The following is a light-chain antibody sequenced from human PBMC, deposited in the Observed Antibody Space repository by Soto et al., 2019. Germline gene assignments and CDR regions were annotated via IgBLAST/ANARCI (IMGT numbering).Light chain of an antibody. CDR2: DAS. CDR3: QQYDNLPLT. J-gene: IGKJ4*01. Sequence: DIQMTQSPSTLSASVGDRVTSTCRASQSISSWLAWYQQKPGKAPKLLIYDASNLETGVPSRFSGSGSGTDFTFTISSLQPEDIATHYCQQYDNLPLTFGGGTKVDIK. V-gene: IGKV1-33*01. CDR1: QSISSW.